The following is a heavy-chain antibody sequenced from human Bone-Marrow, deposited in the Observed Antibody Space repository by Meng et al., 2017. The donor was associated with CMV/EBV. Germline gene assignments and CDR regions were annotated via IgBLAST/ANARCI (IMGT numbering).Heavy chain of an antibody. Sequence: GESLKISCAASGFTFSSYGMHWVRQAPGKGLEWVSSISSSSSYIYYADSVKGRFTISRDNAKNSLYLQMNSLRAEDTAVYYCARVQAMTTVTTGDYWGQGKLVTVSS. CDR1: GFTFSSYG. CDR3: ARVQAMTTVTTGDY. J-gene: IGHJ4*02. D-gene: IGHD4-11*01. CDR2: ISSSSSYI. V-gene: IGHV3-21*01.